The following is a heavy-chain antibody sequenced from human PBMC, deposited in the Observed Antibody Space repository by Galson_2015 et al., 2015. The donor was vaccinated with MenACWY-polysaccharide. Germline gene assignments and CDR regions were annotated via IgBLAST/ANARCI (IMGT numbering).Heavy chain of an antibody. J-gene: IGHJ3*02. CDR1: GGSISSYY. V-gene: IGHV4-59*01. Sequence: LSLTCTVSGGSISSYYWSWIRQPPGKGLEWIGYIYYSGSTNYNPSLKSRVTISVDTSKNQFSLKLSSVTAADTAVYYCARVGNMIADAFDIWGQGTVVTVSS. CDR3: ARVGNMIADAFDI. D-gene: IGHD3-22*01. CDR2: IYYSGST.